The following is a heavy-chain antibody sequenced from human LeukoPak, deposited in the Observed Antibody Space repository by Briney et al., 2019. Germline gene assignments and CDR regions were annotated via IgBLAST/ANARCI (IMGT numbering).Heavy chain of an antibody. CDR3: ANSGYCSGGSCHTRGYFDY. D-gene: IGHD2-15*01. V-gene: IGHV3-23*01. CDR1: GFTFSSYA. CDR2: ISGSGGST. J-gene: IGHJ4*02. Sequence: GGSLRPSCAASGFTFSSYAMSWVRQAPGKGLEWVSAISGSGGSTYYADSVKGRFTISRDNSKNTLYPQMNSLRAEDTAVYYCANSGYCSGGSCHTRGYFDYWGQGTLVTVSS.